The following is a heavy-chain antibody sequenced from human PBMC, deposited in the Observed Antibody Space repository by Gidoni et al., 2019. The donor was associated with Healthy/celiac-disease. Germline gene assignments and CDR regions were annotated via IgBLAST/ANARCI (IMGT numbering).Heavy chain of an antibody. CDR1: GFTFSSYG. Sequence: QVQLVESGGGVVQPGRSLRLSCAASGFTFSSYGMHWVRQAPGKGLEWVAVIWYDGSNKYYADSVKGRFTISRDNSKNTLYLQMNSLRAEDTAVYYCASSEGYGYNYPFDYWGQGTLVTVSS. J-gene: IGHJ4*02. CDR2: IWYDGSNK. D-gene: IGHD5-12*01. V-gene: IGHV3-33*01. CDR3: ASSEGYGYNYPFDY.